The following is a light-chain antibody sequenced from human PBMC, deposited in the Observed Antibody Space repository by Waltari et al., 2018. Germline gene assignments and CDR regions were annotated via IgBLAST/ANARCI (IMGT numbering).Light chain of an antibody. V-gene: IGLV1-47*01. CDR3: AAWDDSLSGWV. J-gene: IGLJ3*02. CDR2: RTD. CDR1: ISNIGTNY. Sequence: QSVMTQPPSASATPGQRVTIPCSGSISNIGTNYVYWYQQLPGMAPKLLIYRTDQRPSGVPDRFSGSKFGTSASLVISGLRSEDEADYYCAAWDDSLSGWVFGGGTKLTV.